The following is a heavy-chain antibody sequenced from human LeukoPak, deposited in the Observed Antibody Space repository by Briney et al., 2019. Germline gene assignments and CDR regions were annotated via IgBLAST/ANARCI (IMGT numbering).Heavy chain of an antibody. CDR1: GGTFSSYA. Sequence: GASVKVSCKASGGTFSSYAISWVRQAPGQGLEWMGWINPNSGGTNLAQKFQDRVTMTRDTSISTAYLELGSLRSDDTAVYFCARDLATMVVYYYMDVWGKGTTVTVSS. V-gene: IGHV1-2*02. D-gene: IGHD3-10*01. J-gene: IGHJ6*03. CDR3: ARDLATMVVYYYMDV. CDR2: INPNSGGT.